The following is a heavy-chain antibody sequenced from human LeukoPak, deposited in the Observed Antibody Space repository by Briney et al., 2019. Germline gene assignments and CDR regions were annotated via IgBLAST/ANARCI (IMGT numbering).Heavy chain of an antibody. D-gene: IGHD5-18*01. CDR3: ARGLGYSYGYPFDY. Sequence: GGSLRLSCAASGFTVSSNYMRWVRQAPGKGLEWVSVIYSGGSTYYADSVKGRFTISRDNSKNTLYLQMNSLRAEDTAVYYCARGLGYSYGYPFDYWGQGTLVTVSS. J-gene: IGHJ4*02. CDR1: GFTVSSNY. V-gene: IGHV3-66*01. CDR2: IYSGGST.